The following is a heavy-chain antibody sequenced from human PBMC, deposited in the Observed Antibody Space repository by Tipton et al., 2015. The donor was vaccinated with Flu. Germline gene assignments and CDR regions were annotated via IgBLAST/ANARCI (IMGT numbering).Heavy chain of an antibody. CDR1: KYSFTSYW. CDR3: ARQDCSSGTCYIDY. Sequence: VQLVQSGAEVKKPGESLKISCKDSKYSFTSYWIGWVRQMPGKGLEWMGIIYPDDSDTRYSPSFQGQVTISADKSSSTAYLRWSSLKASDTAIYYCARQDCSSGTCYIDYRGQGTLITVSS. D-gene: IGHD2-2*02. CDR2: IYPDDSDT. V-gene: IGHV5-51*01. J-gene: IGHJ4*02.